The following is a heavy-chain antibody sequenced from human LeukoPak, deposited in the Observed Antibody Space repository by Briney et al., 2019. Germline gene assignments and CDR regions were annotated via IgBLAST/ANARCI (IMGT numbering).Heavy chain of an antibody. CDR1: GGTFSSYA. CDR2: IIPILGIA. V-gene: IGHV1-69*04. D-gene: IGHD3-10*01. Sequence: ASVKVSCKASGGTFSSYAISWVRQAPGQGLEWMGRIIPILGIANYAQKFQGRVTITADKSTSTAYMELSSLRSEDTAVYYCAINGRSGSYPRNYYYYGMDVWGQGTTVTVSS. CDR3: AINGRSGSYPRNYYYYGMDV. J-gene: IGHJ6*02.